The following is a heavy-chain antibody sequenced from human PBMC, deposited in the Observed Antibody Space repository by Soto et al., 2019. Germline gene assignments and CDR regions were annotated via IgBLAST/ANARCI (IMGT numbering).Heavy chain of an antibody. J-gene: IGHJ5*02. CDR1: GYTFTSYA. D-gene: IGHD3-10*01. V-gene: IGHV1-18*01. CDR3: ARGVGSGSYYNQYNWFDP. CDR2: ISAYNGNT. Sequence: ASVKVSCKASGYTFTSYAMHWVRQAPGQRLEWMGWISAYNGNTKYAQKLQGRVTMTTDTSTSTAYRELRSLRSDDTAVYYCARGVGSGSYYNQYNWFDPWGQGTLVTVSS.